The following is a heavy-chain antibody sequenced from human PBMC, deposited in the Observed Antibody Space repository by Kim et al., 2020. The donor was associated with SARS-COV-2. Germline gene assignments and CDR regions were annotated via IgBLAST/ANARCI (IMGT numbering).Heavy chain of an antibody. J-gene: IGHJ2*01. D-gene: IGHD6-13*01. V-gene: IGHV1-46*01. CDR3: ARARIAAAGTANWYFDL. Sequence: FQGRVTMTRDTSTSTVYMELGSLRSEDTAVYYCARARIAAAGTANWYFDLWGRGTLVTVSS.